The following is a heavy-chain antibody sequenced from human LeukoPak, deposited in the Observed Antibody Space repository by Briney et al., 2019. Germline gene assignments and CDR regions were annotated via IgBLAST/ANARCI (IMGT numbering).Heavy chain of an antibody. J-gene: IGHJ6*02. D-gene: IGHD6-19*01. Sequence: GGSLRLSCAASGFTFSSYGMHWVRQAPGKGLEWVAVIWYDGSNKYYADSVKGRFTISRDNSKNTLYLQMNSLRAEDTAVYYCAREPPLVAVAGHYYYYGMDVWGQGTTVTVSS. V-gene: IGHV3-33*01. CDR1: GFTFSSYG. CDR2: IWYDGSNK. CDR3: AREPPLVAVAGHYYYYGMDV.